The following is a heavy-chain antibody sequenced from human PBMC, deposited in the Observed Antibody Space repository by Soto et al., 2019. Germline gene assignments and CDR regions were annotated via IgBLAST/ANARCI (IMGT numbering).Heavy chain of an antibody. Sequence: SVKVSCKASGGTFSSYAISWVRQAPGQGLEWMGGIIPIFGTANYAQKFQGRVTITADESTSTAYMELSSLRSEDTAVYYCARDPGRWRLTPQLGIGVWFDPWGQGTLVTVSS. CDR2: IIPIFGTA. J-gene: IGHJ5*02. CDR1: GGTFSSYA. D-gene: IGHD7-27*01. V-gene: IGHV1-69*13. CDR3: ARDPGRWRLTPQLGIGVWFDP.